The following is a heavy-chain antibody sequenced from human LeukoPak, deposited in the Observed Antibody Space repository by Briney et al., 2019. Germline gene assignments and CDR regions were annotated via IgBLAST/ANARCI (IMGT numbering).Heavy chain of an antibody. D-gene: IGHD5-24*01. CDR3: AREGRDAYYYYGMDV. CDR1: GFTFSSYG. V-gene: IGHV3-33*01. J-gene: IGHJ6*02. Sequence: PGRSLRLSCAASGFTFSSYGMHWVRQAPGKGLEWVAVIWYDGSNKYYADSVKGRFTISRDNSKNTLYLQMNSLRAEDMAVYYCAREGRDAYYYYGMDVWGQGTTVTVSS. CDR2: IWYDGSNK.